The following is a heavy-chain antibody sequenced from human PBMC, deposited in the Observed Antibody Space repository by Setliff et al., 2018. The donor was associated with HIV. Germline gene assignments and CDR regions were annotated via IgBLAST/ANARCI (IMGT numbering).Heavy chain of an antibody. Sequence: SETLSLTCTVSAASIRSHYWSWIRQSPGKGLEWIGNFYYTGSTDYNPSFKSRVTISLDKSNNQISLNLSSATAADTAVYYCARHTVFVRYFDHWGQGMLVTRLL. CDR2: FYYTGST. J-gene: IGHJ4*02. D-gene: IGHD2-2*02. CDR1: AASIRSHY. V-gene: IGHV4-59*11. CDR3: ARHTVFVRYFDH.